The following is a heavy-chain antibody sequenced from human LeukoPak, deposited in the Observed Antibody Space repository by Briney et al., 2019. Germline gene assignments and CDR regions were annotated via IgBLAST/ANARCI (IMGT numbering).Heavy chain of an antibody. Sequence: SETLSLTCTVSGGSISSSTYYWGWIRQPPGKGLEWIGSIYYSGSTYYNPSLKSRVTISVDTSKNQFSLKLSSVTAADTAVYYCARHGGGDWAYYFDYWGQGTLVTVSS. CDR2: IYYSGST. J-gene: IGHJ4*02. CDR3: ARHGGGDWAYYFDY. V-gene: IGHV4-39*01. CDR1: GGSISSSTYY. D-gene: IGHD2-21*02.